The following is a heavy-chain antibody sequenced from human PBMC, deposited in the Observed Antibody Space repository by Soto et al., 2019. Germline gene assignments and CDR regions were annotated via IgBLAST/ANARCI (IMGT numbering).Heavy chain of an antibody. J-gene: IGHJ5*02. V-gene: IGHV1-46*01. D-gene: IGHD2-15*01. Sequence: ASVKVSFKASGYTFSTYYLHWVRQAPGQGLEWMGIINPSGGSTDYAQKFQGRVTMTSDTSTSTVYMELTSLRFDDTAVYYCARRCSGGSCIDPWGQGTLVTVSS. CDR2: INPSGGST. CDR3: ARRCSGGSCIDP. CDR1: GYTFSTYY.